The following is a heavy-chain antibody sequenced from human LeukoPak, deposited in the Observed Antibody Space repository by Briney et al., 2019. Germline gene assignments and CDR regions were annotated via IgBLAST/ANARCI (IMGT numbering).Heavy chain of an antibody. CDR1: GYTFTVYY. CDR2: MHRKSGCR. CDR3: ARCTIFEPFHI. V-gene: IGHV1-2*02. D-gene: IGHD3-3*01. J-gene: IGHJ3*02. Sequence: ASVKDSSMASGYTFTVYYMHWVPQAPGQGLGWKGRMHRKSGCRSYEQSFQGRVIITSDTSISTAYMEVRRLKSDDTAVYYCARCTIFEPFHIWGQGTMVTVSS.